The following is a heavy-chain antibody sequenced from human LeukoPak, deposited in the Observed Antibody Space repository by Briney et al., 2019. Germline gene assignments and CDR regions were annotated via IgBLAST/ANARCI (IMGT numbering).Heavy chain of an antibody. D-gene: IGHD6-6*01. CDR2: IYYSGST. Sequence: SETLSLTCTVSGGSISSYYWSWIRQPPGKGLEGIGYIYYSGSTNYNPSLKSRVTISVDTSKNQFSLKLSSVTAADTAVYYCARGLSSSSGFGYWGQGTLVTVSS. J-gene: IGHJ4*02. CDR1: GGSISSYY. CDR3: ARGLSSSSGFGY. V-gene: IGHV4-59*01.